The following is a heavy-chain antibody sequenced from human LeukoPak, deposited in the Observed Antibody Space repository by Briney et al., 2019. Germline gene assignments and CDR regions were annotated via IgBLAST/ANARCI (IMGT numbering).Heavy chain of an antibody. V-gene: IGHV3-64*01. Sequence: GGSLRLSCAASGFTFSNYDMYWVRQAPGKGLEYVSAISTNGGSTYYANSVKGRFTISRDNSKNTLYLQMGSLRAEDMAVYYCAAGSSWYRGIDYWGQGTLVTVSS. D-gene: IGHD6-13*01. CDR3: AAGSSWYRGIDY. CDR2: ISTNGGST. CDR1: GFTFSNYD. J-gene: IGHJ4*02.